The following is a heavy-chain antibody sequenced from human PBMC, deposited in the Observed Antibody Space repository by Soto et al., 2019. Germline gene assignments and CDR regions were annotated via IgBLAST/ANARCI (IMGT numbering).Heavy chain of an antibody. Sequence: QVQLQQWGAGLLKPSETLSLTCAVYGGSFSGYYWSWIRQPPGKGLEWIGEINHSGSTNYNPSLKSRVTISVDTSKNQFSLKLSSVTAADTAVYYCARARGVWVGDNWFDPWGQGTLVTVSS. J-gene: IGHJ5*02. CDR1: GGSFSGYY. CDR3: ARARGVWVGDNWFDP. V-gene: IGHV4-34*01. D-gene: IGHD3-10*01. CDR2: INHSGST.